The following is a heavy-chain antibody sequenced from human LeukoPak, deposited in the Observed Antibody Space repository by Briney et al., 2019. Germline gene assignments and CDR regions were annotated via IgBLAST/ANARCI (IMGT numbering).Heavy chain of an antibody. V-gene: IGHV3-15*01. CDR3: TTDVEAVGATHGFDY. CDR2: IISKTDDATS. CDR1: GFTSINAW. Sequence: AGCIRLSSATPGFTSINAWIRSVSQPPARGLEWVGRIISKTDDATSDYAAPVKGRFTISRDYSRNTLYLRMNSLKTEDTAVYYCTTDVEAVGATHGFDYWGQGTLVTVSS. J-gene: IGHJ4*02. D-gene: IGHD1-26*01.